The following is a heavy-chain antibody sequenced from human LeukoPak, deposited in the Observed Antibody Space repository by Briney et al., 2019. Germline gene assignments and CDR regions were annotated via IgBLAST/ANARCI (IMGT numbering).Heavy chain of an antibody. CDR2: TDPSDSYS. CDR1: GYSFTSYW. Sequence: HGESLKISCKGSGYSFTSYWITWVRQMPGKGLEWMGRTDPSDSYSNYSPSFQGHVTISADKSISTAYLQWSSLKASDTAMYYCARRCSSNSCPFEYWGQGTLVTVSS. CDR3: ARRCSSNSCPFEY. J-gene: IGHJ4*02. D-gene: IGHD2-2*01. V-gene: IGHV5-10-1*01.